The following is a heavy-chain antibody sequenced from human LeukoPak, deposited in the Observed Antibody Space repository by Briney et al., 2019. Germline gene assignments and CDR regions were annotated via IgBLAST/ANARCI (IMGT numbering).Heavy chain of an antibody. CDR1: GYTLTELS. J-gene: IGHJ4*02. V-gene: IGHV1-24*01. CDR3: ATEKDSSGWYFAFDY. D-gene: IGHD6-19*01. Sequence: GASVKVSCKVSGYTLTELSMHWVRQAPGKGLEWMGGFDPEDGETIYAQKFQGRVTMTEDTSTDTAYMELSSLRSEDTAVYYCATEKDSSGWYFAFDYWGQGTLVTVSS. CDR2: FDPEDGET.